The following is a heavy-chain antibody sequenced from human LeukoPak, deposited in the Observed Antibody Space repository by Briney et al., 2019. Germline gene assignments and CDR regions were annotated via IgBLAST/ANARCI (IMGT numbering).Heavy chain of an antibody. CDR2: ISSPSTNI. Sequence: GGSLRLSCAASGFMFTSYSMNWVRQAPGKGLEWVAYISSPSTNIYYVDSVKGRFTISRDNAKNSLYLQMNSLRAEDTAVYYCARLIDYGDYRYWGQGTLVSVSS. V-gene: IGHV3-48*01. D-gene: IGHD4-17*01. J-gene: IGHJ4*02. CDR3: ARLIDYGDYRY. CDR1: GFMFTSYS.